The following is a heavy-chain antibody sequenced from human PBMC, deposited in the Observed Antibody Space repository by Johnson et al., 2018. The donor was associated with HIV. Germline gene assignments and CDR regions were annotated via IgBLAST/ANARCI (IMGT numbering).Heavy chain of an antibody. J-gene: IGHJ3*02. CDR2: ISYDGSNK. V-gene: IGHV3-30*18. CDR1: GFTFSSYG. CDR3: AKDLDSSSWGAFDI. D-gene: IGHD6-6*01. Sequence: QVQLVESGGGLVQPGGSLRLSCAASGFTFSSYGMHWVRQAPGKGLEWVAVISYDGSNKYYADSVKGRFTISRDNSKNTLYLQMNSLRAEDTAVYYCAKDLDSSSWGAFDIWGQGTMVTVSS.